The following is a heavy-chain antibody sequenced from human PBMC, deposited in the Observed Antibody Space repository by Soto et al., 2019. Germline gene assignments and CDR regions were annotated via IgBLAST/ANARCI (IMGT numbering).Heavy chain of an antibody. V-gene: IGHV4-39*01. D-gene: IGHD2-15*01. CDR1: GDSISSYY. CDR3: ARTYCSSGSCWFDP. Sequence: TSGTLSLTCTVSGDSISSYYWGWIRQPPGEGLEWIVMISYSGTTYYNPSLKSRVTISVDTSRNLFSLSLSSVTAADTAMFYCARTYCSSGSCWFDPWGQGTQVTVSS. CDR2: ISYSGTT. J-gene: IGHJ5*02.